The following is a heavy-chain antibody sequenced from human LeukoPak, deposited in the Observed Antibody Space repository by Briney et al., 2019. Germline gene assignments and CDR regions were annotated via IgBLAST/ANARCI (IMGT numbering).Heavy chain of an antibody. Sequence: SETLSLTCNVSGGSISIFYWSWIRQPPGKGLEWIGYIYYSGSTNYNPSLKSRVTISVDTSKTQFSLELSSVTAADTAVYYCAGHYDILTGYAYWGQGTLVTVSS. J-gene: IGHJ4*02. CDR2: IYYSGST. V-gene: IGHV4-59*01. CDR1: GGSISIFY. D-gene: IGHD3-9*01. CDR3: AGHYDILTGYAY.